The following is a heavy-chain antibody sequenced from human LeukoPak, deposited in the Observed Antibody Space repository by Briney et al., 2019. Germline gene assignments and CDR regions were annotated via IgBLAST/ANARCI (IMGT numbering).Heavy chain of an antibody. Sequence: GGSLRLSCAASGFTFDDYAMHWVRQAPGKGLEWVSGISWNSGSIGYADSVKGRFTISRDNAKNSLYLQMNSLRAEDTASYYCAKSVVVVAATPGFDYWGQGTLVTVSS. V-gene: IGHV3-9*01. CDR1: GFTFDDYA. J-gene: IGHJ4*02. D-gene: IGHD2-15*01. CDR3: AKSVVVVAATPGFDY. CDR2: ISWNSGSI.